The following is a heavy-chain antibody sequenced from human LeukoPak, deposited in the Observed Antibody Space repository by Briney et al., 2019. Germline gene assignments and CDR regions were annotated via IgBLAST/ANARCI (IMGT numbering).Heavy chain of an antibody. J-gene: IGHJ6*04. Sequence: GGSLRLSCAASEFTFSSYWMSWVRQAPGKGLEWVANIKQDGSEKYYVDSVKGRFTISRDNAKSSPYLQMNSLRAEDTAVYYCARADGDGGYYYYYGMDVWGKGTTVTVSS. CDR3: ARADGDGGYYYYYGMDV. V-gene: IGHV3-7*03. D-gene: IGHD4-17*01. CDR1: EFTFSSYW. CDR2: IKQDGSEK.